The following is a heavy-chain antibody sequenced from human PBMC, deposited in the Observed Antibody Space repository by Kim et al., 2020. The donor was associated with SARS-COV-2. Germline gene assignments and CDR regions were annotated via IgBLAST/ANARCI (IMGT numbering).Heavy chain of an antibody. CDR2: EGRST. D-gene: IGHD3-3*01. V-gene: IGHV3-74*01. Sequence: EGRSTSYADSVKGRFTISRDNAKNTLYLQMNSLRAEDTAVYYSATIFDYWGQGTLVTVSS. J-gene: IGHJ4*02. CDR3: ATIFDY.